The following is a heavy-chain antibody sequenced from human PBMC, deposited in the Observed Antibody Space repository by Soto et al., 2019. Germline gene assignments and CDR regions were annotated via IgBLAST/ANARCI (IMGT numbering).Heavy chain of an antibody. V-gene: IGHV1-3*01. CDR2: SNSGNGNT. CDR3: ARGPKRNCLCP. Sequence: ASGAVSCKASRGTLSRVAISWVSRDPGQRLERMGWSNSGNGNTKYSQKLQGRVTITKNTFASTAYMELSSLRSPATGVYYCARGPKRNCLCPWGEG. CDR1: RGTLSRVA. J-gene: IGHJ5*02. D-gene: IGHD1-1*01.